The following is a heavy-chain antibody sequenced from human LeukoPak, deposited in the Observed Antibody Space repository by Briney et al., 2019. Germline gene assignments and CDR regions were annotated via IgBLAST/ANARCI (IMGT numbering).Heavy chain of an antibody. CDR3: ARARFCSSGDCYAEN. CDR2: IYPGDSDT. V-gene: IGHV5-51*01. D-gene: IGHD2-21*02. Sequence: GESLKISCKGSGYTFTTSWIGWVRQMPGKGLEWMGIIYPGDSDTRYSPSFQGQVTISVDKSINTAYLQWSSLKASDTAMYYCARARFCSSGDCYAENWGQGTLVTVSS. CDR1: GYTFTTSW. J-gene: IGHJ4*02.